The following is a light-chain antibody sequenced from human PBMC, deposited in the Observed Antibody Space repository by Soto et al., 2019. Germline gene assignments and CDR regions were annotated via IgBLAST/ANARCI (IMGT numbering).Light chain of an antibody. CDR2: GSS. J-gene: IGKJ3*01. CDR3: QQCADLPLT. Sequence: DIQMTQSPSSLSASVGDRVTITCQASQDIRNYLNWYQKKPGKAPHILIYGSSDLAAGVPSRFSGSGSGTDFSVTISSLQPEDLATDYCQQCADLPLTFGPGTKVDIK. CDR1: QDIRNY. V-gene: IGKV1-33*01.